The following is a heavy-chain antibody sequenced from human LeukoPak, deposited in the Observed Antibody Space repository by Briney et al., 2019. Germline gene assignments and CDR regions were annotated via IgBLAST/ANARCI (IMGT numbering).Heavy chain of an antibody. D-gene: IGHD6-13*01. V-gene: IGHV1-8*02. Sequence: GASVKVSCKASGYTFTGYYMHWVRQATGQGLEWMGWMNPNSGNTGYAQKFQGRVTMTRNTSISTAYMELSSLRSEDTAVYYCARGLSGGGSWYISNWFDPWGQGTLVTVSS. CDR3: ARGLSGGGSWYISNWFDP. CDR2: MNPNSGNT. J-gene: IGHJ5*02. CDR1: GYTFTGYY.